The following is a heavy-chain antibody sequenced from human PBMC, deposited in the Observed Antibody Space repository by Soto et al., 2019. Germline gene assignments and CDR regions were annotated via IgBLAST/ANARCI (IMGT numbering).Heavy chain of an antibody. CDR3: ARESTIAARVFDI. CDR1: GGSISSGGYY. D-gene: IGHD6-6*01. CDR2: IYYSGST. Sequence: QVQLQESGPGLVKPSQTLSLTCIVSGGSISSGGYYWNWIRQHPGKGLEWIGYIYYSGSTNYNPSLKSRITISLDTSKNQFSLKLSSVTAADTAVYYCARESTIAARVFDIWGQGTMVTVSS. V-gene: IGHV4-31*03. J-gene: IGHJ3*02.